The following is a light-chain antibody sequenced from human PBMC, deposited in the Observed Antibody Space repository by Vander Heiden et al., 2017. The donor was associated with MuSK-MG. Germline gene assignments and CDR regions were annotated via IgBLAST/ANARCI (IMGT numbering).Light chain of an antibody. V-gene: IGKV1D-8*01. CDR2: AAS. J-gene: IGKJ5*01. CDR3: QRYYCFPLT. CDR1: QGISSY. Sequence: VIEMTQSPSLLSASTGDRGTLSRRMSQGISSYAAWYQRKPGKPPELLISAASTLQGMVPWRCSGSGSGTDFPLTISCLQYEDFANYCYQRYYCFPLTFGQGTRLEIK.